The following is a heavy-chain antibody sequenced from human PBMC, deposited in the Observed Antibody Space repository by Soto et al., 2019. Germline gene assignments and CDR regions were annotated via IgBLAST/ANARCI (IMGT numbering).Heavy chain of an antibody. CDR2: INPSGGWT. D-gene: IGHD2-15*01. Sequence: QVQLVQSGAEVKKPGASLKVSCKASGYTFINYYIHWVRQAPGQGLEWMGIINPSGGWTSYAQKFQGRVTMTKDTSTSTVYMELRSLTSEDTAVYYCSRVGDCSGGSCLRAGFDYWGQGTLVTVSS. V-gene: IGHV1-46*03. J-gene: IGHJ4*02. CDR1: GYTFINYY. CDR3: SRVGDCSGGSCLRAGFDY.